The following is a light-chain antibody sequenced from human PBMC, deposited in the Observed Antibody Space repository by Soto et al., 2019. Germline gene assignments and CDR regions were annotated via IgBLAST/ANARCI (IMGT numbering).Light chain of an antibody. CDR1: QSISSSY. Sequence: EVVLTQSPGTLSLSPGERATLSCRASQSISSSYLAWYQQRAGQAPRLLIHGASSRATGIPDRFSGSGSGADFTLTISRLEPEDFAVYYCQQYGISSHTFGQGTKLEIK. CDR2: GAS. CDR3: QQYGISSHT. V-gene: IGKV3-20*01. J-gene: IGKJ2*01.